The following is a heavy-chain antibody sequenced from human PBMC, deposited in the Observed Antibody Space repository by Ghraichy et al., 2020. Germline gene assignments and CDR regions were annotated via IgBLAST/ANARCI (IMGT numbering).Heavy chain of an antibody. CDR3: AATVDCSGSSCYSGGWFDP. J-gene: IGHJ5*02. CDR1: GGSFSGYY. V-gene: IGHV4-34*01. D-gene: IGHD2-15*01. Sequence: SETLSLTCAVYGGSFSGYYWSWIRQPPGKGLEWIGEINHSGSTNYNPSLKSRVTISVDTSKNQFSLKLSSVTAADTAVYHCAATVDCSGSSCYSGGWFDPWGQGTLVTVSS. CDR2: INHSGST.